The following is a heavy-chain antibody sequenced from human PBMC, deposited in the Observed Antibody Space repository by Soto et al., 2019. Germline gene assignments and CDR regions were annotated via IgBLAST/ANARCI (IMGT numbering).Heavy chain of an antibody. CDR3: ARLNSDNPHYYYDSSGYVAPHNYFDY. V-gene: IGHV3-21*01. J-gene: IGHJ4*02. D-gene: IGHD3-22*01. CDR1: GFTFSSYS. Sequence: GGSLRLSCAASGFTFSSYSMNWVRQAPGKGLEWVSLVSFDSSYIYYADSVKGRFTISRDHAKNSLCLQMNGLRAEDTAVYYCARLNSDNPHYYYDSSGYVAPHNYFDYWGQGTLVTVSS. CDR2: VSFDSSYI.